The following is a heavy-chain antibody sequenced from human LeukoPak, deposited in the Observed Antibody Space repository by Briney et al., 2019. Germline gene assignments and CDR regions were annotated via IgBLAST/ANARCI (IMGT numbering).Heavy chain of an antibody. CDR1: GFTFSNYA. CDR2: IKQDGSEK. D-gene: IGHD3-10*01. Sequence: GGSLRLSCAASGFTFSNYAMSWVRQAPGKGLEWVANIKQDGSEKYYVDSVKGRFTISRDNAKNSLYLQMNSLRAEDTAVYYCARDRWFTPNDYYYYGMDVWGQGTTVTVSS. CDR3: ARDRWFTPNDYYYYGMDV. V-gene: IGHV3-7*01. J-gene: IGHJ6*02.